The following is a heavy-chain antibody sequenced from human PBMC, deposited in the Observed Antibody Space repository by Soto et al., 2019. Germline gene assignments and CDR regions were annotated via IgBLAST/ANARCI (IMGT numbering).Heavy chain of an antibody. D-gene: IGHD6-6*01. CDR2: IYPGDSDT. J-gene: IGHJ3*02. Sequence: GESLKISCKGSGYSFTSYWIGWVRQMPGKGLEWMGIIYPGDSDTRYSPSFQGQVTISADKSISTAYLQWSSLKASDTAMYYCAGSGPLAARGDAFDIWGQGTMVTVSS. V-gene: IGHV5-51*01. CDR1: GYSFTSYW. CDR3: AGSGPLAARGDAFDI.